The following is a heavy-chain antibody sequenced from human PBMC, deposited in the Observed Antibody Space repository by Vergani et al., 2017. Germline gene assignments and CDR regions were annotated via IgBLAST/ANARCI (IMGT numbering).Heavy chain of an antibody. D-gene: IGHD3-22*01. J-gene: IGHJ3*02. Sequence: EVQLVESGGGLVQPGGSLRLSCAASGFTFSSYSMNWVRPAPGKGLEWVSYISSSSSPIYYADSVKGRFTISRDNAKNSLYLKMNSLRAEDPAVYYCASVTTRYYYDSSGYPGAFDIWGQGTMVTVSS. V-gene: IGHV3-48*01. CDR1: GFTFSSYS. CDR3: ASVTTRYYYDSSGYPGAFDI. CDR2: ISSSSSPI.